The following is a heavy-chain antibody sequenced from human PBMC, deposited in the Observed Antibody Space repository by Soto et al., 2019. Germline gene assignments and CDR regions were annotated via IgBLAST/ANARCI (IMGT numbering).Heavy chain of an antibody. CDR3: ANTSGGGY. CDR2: ISASGANT. CDR1: GFTFSSNG. J-gene: IGHJ4*02. D-gene: IGHD2-15*01. V-gene: IGHV3-23*01. Sequence: EVQLLESGGGLVQPGGSLRLSCAASGFTFSSNGMDWVRQAPGKGLEWVSGISASGANTYYADSVTGRFTISRDNSENTLYLQMNSLRDEDTALYYCANTSGGGYWGQGTLVTVSS.